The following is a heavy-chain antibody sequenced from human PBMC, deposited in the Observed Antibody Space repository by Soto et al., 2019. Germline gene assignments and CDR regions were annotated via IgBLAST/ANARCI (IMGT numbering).Heavy chain of an antibody. D-gene: IGHD1-26*01. CDR3: ARGVSAGVDY. CDR1: GYSFTSLD. V-gene: IGHV1-8*01. J-gene: IGHJ4*02. Sequence: ASVNVSCKASGYSFTSLDINWVRQTAGQGLEWMGWMEPSTGRTGYAQKFQRRVTMTRDTSKNTAYMELTTLTSDDTAFYYCARGVSAGVDYWGQGTLVTVSS. CDR2: MEPSTGRT.